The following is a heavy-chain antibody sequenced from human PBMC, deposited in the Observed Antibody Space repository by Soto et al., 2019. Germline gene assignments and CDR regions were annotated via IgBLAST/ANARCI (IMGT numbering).Heavy chain of an antibody. J-gene: IGHJ6*02. CDR2: ITSSGSYI. CDR3: ARARRSYYYGMDI. D-gene: IGHD4-17*01. CDR1: GFTFSTYT. Sequence: GGSLRLSCAASGFTFSTYTTNWVRQAPGKGLEWLSSITSSGSYIYFADSVKGRFTISRDNAKNSLSLQMNSLRADDTAVYYCARARRSYYYGMDIWGQGTTVTVSS. V-gene: IGHV3-21*01.